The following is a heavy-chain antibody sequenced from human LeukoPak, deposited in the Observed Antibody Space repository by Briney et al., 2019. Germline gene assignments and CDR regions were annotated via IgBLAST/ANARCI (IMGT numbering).Heavy chain of an antibody. J-gene: IGHJ6*02. D-gene: IGHD6-13*01. CDR2: ISAYNGNT. V-gene: IGHV1-18*01. Sequence: ASVTVSCKASGYTFTSYGISWVRQAPGQGLEWMGWISAYNGNTNYAQKLQGRVTMTTDTSTSTAYMELRSLRSDDTAVYYCARDSPAAGTSYYYGMDVWGQGTTVTVPS. CDR1: GYTFTSYG. CDR3: ARDSPAAGTSYYYGMDV.